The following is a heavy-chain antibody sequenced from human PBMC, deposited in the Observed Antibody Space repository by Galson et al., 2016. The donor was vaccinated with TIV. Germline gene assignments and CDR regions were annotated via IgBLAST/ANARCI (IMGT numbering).Heavy chain of an antibody. Sequence: SLRLSCAVTGFSFSSYEMNWVRQAPGKGLEWVSYIIESGRTIYYADSVKGRFTISRDNAKNSLYLQMNSLRVEDTATYYCARGRGYCSTTSCYMDYWGQGTLVTVSS. CDR2: IIESGRTI. CDR3: ARGRGYCSTTSCYMDY. CDR1: GFSFSSYE. V-gene: IGHV3-48*03. D-gene: IGHD2-2*02. J-gene: IGHJ4*02.